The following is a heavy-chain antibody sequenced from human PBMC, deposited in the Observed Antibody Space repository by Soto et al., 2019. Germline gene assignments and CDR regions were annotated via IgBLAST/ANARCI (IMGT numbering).Heavy chain of an antibody. J-gene: IGHJ5*02. CDR2: IYYSGST. Sequence: SETLSLTCTVSGGSISSSSYYWGWIRQPPGKGLEWIGSIYYSGSTYYNPSLKSRVTISVDTSKNQFSLKLSSVTAADTAVYYCARHVERILYNWFDPWGQGTLVTVSS. CDR3: ARHVERILYNWFDP. V-gene: IGHV4-39*01. D-gene: IGHD2-15*01. CDR1: GGSISSSSYY.